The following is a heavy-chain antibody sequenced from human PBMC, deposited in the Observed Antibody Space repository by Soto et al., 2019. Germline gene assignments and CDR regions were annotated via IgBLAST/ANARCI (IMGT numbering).Heavy chain of an antibody. V-gene: IGHV4-59*08. J-gene: IGHJ4*02. CDR3: ARLGGYGAKRGVFDY. Sequence: SETLSLTCTVSGGSISSYYWSWIRQPPGKGLEWIGYIYYSGSTNYNPSLKSRVTISVDTSKNQFSLKLSSVTAADTAVYYCARLGGYGAKRGVFDYWGQGTLVTVSS. CDR1: GGSISSYY. D-gene: IGHD5-12*01. CDR2: IYYSGST.